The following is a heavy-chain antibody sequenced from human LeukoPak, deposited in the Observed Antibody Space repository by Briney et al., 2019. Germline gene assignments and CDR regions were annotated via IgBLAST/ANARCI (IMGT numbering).Heavy chain of an antibody. D-gene: IGHD2/OR15-2a*01. Sequence: GRSLRLSCAASGFTFSSYGMHWVRQAPGKELEWVAAISYDGSNKYYADSVKGRFTISRDNSKNTLYLQMNSLRAEDTAVYYCAKEGAGFQNGMDVWGQGTTVTVSS. CDR2: ISYDGSNK. CDR1: GFTFSSYG. J-gene: IGHJ6*02. CDR3: AKEGAGFQNGMDV. V-gene: IGHV3-30*18.